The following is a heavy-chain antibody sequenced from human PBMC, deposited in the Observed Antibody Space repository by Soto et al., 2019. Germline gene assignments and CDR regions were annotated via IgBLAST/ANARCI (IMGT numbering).Heavy chain of an antibody. CDR2: INHSGST. J-gene: IGHJ4*02. D-gene: IGHD2-2*01. CDR3: ARMGYCSSTSCYATDY. V-gene: IGHV4-34*01. Sequence: SETLSLTCAVYGGSFSGYYWSWIRQPPGKGLEWIGEINHSGSTNYNPSLKSRVTISVDTSKNQFSLKLSSVTAADTAVYYCARMGYCSSTSCYATDYWGQGTLVTAPQ. CDR1: GGSFSGYY.